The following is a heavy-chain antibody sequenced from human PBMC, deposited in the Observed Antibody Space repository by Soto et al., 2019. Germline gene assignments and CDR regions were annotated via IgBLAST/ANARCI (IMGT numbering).Heavy chain of an antibody. CDR3: ARDLTRFRSGGSCPFSM. V-gene: IGHV1-18*01. CDR2: VSYYNGNT. J-gene: IGHJ4*02. Sequence: QAQLVQSGAEVKKPGASVKVACTASEDIFNNFGITWVRQAPGQGLEWLGWVSYYNGNTNYAHRLQGRVFMTTDTATSTAYLELRSLTFNDTAVYYCARDLTRFRSGGSCPFSMWGQGTQVIVSS. CDR1: EDIFNNFG. D-gene: IGHD2-15*01.